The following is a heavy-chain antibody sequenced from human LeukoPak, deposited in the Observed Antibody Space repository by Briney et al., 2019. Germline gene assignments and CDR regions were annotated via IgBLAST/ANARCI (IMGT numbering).Heavy chain of an antibody. J-gene: IGHJ4*02. Sequence: PGGSLRLSCAASGFTFSRYWMSWVRQAPGKGLEWVANIKEDGSEKNYVDSVKGRFTISRDNAKNSLYLQMNSLRAEDTAVYYCSRVRSPRYFDYWGQGTLVTVSS. CDR3: SRVRSPRYFDY. V-gene: IGHV3-7*01. CDR1: GFTFSRYW. CDR2: IKEDGSEK.